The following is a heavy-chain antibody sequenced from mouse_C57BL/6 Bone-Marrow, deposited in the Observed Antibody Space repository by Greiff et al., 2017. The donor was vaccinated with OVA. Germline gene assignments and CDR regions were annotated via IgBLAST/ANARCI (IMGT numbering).Heavy chain of an antibody. CDR2: IYPGDGDT. Sequence: SGPELVKPGASVKISCKASGYAFSSSWMNWVKQRPGKGLEWIGRIYPGDGDTNYNGKFKGKATLTADKSSSTAYMQLSSLTSEDSAVYFCARPYYYGSSYFDYWGQGTTLTVSS. CDR1: GYAFSSSW. D-gene: IGHD1-1*01. V-gene: IGHV1-82*01. CDR3: ARPYYYGSSYFDY. J-gene: IGHJ2*01.